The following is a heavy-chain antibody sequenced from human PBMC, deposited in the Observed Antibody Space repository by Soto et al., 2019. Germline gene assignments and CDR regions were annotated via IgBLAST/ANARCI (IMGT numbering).Heavy chain of an antibody. Sequence: QSLTYPVFGGSIYNINWSWVRQPPGKGLEWIGYIYYTGGTNYNPSLKSRVTMSVDTSKNRVSLNLTSLTAADTAIYYCTRANWYAEYCVQGTLVTVSS. J-gene: IGHJ4*02. CDR1: GGSIYNIN. CDR3: TRANWYAEY. CDR2: IYYTGGT. V-gene: IGHV4-59*13. D-gene: IGHD1-20*01.